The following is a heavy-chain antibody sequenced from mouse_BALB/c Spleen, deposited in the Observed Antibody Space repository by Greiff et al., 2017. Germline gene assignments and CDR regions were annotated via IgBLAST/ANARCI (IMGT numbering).Heavy chain of an antibody. CDR1: GYSITSDYA. D-gene: IGHD3-2*02. J-gene: IGHJ4*01. CDR3: ARRGYGYAMDY. CDR2: ISYSGST. V-gene: IGHV3-2*02. Sequence: EVQLVESGPGLVKPSQSLSLTCTVTGYSITSDYAWNWIRQFPGNKLEWMGYISYSGSTSYNPSLKSRISITRDTSKNQFFLQLNSVTTEDTATYYGARRGYGYAMDYWGQGTSVTVSS.